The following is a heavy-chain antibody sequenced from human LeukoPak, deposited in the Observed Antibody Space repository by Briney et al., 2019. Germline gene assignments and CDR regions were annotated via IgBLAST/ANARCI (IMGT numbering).Heavy chain of an antibody. CDR2: IHDSGST. V-gene: IGHV4-30-4*07. Sequence: SETLSLTCAVSGDSISSGGYSWTWIRQTPGTGLEWIAYIHDSGSTYYNPSLKSRLSISIDTSKNQFSLKLNSVTAADTAVYYCARVVAAAGNNWFDPWGQGTLVTVSS. D-gene: IGHD6-13*01. CDR1: GDSISSGGYS. CDR3: ARVVAAAGNNWFDP. J-gene: IGHJ5*02.